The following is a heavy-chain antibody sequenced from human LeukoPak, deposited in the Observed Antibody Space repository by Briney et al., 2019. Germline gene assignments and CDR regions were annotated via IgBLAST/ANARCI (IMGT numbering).Heavy chain of an antibody. V-gene: IGHV3-66*01. Sequence: GGSLRLSCAASGFTVSSNYMSWVGQAPGKGLEWVSSIYSGGSTYYADSVKGRLTISRDNSKNTLYLQMNSLRAEDTAVYYCARDPDSSAYDAFDIWGQGTMVTVSS. CDR2: IYSGGST. J-gene: IGHJ3*02. CDR3: ARDPDSSAYDAFDI. D-gene: IGHD3-22*01. CDR1: GFTVSSNY.